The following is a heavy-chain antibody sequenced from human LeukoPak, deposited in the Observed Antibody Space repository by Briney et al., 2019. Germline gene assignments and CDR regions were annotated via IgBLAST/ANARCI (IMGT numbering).Heavy chain of an antibody. CDR3: AKFGRLERSHFDY. Sequence: PGGSLRLSCAASGFTFSSYAMTWVRQAPGKGLEWVSAISGSAGSTNYADSVKGRFTISRDNSKNTLYLQMNSLRAADTAVYYCAKFGRLERSHFDYWGQGTLVTVSS. J-gene: IGHJ4*02. CDR1: GFTFSSYA. CDR2: ISGSAGST. V-gene: IGHV3-23*01. D-gene: IGHD1-1*01.